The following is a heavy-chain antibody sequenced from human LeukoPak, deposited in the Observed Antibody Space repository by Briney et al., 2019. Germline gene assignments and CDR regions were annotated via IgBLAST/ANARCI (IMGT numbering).Heavy chain of an antibody. J-gene: IGHJ4*02. D-gene: IGHD3-10*01. CDR2: MNPNSGNT. CDR1: GYTFTSYD. Sequence: GASVKVSCRASGYTFTSYDINWVRQATGQGLEWMGWMNPNSGNTGYAQKFQGRVTMTRNTSISTAYMELSSLRSEDTAVYYCARVITLYYGYALGYWGQGTLVTVSS. CDR3: ARVITLYYGYALGY. V-gene: IGHV1-8*01.